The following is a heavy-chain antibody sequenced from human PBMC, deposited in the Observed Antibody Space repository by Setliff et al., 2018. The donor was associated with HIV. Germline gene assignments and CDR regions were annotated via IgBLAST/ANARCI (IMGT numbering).Heavy chain of an antibody. D-gene: IGHD6-13*01. Sequence: SETLSLTCFVSGVSISGHFWGWIRQPPGKGLEWIGYIYTSGTTEYNPSLDSRVTISVDTSKNQFSLRLSSVTAADTAIYYCARDWSGYSSSRGSYYYYMDVWGKGTTVTVSS. CDR1: GVSISGHF. CDR2: IYTSGTT. V-gene: IGHV4-4*09. J-gene: IGHJ6*03. CDR3: ARDWSGYSSSRGSYYYYMDV.